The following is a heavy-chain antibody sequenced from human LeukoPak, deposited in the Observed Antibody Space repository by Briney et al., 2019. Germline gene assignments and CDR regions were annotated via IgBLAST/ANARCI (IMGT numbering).Heavy chain of an antibody. J-gene: IGHJ4*02. CDR2: ISSSGRPI. V-gene: IGHV3-48*03. Sequence: HPRGSLRLSCAASVFTSSRFKMSWVREAPGKGLERVSYISSSGRPIYYTDSVRGRFTISRDNAKNTLYLQMSRVRAEDTALYYCGRSRYGGQGPYYSDHWGQGTLVTVS. CDR1: VFTSSRFK. D-gene: IGHD4/OR15-4a*01. CDR3: GRSRYGGQGPYYSDH.